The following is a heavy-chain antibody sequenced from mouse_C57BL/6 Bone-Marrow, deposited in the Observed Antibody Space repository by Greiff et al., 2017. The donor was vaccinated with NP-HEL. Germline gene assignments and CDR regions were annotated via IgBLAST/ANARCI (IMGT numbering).Heavy chain of an antibody. J-gene: IGHJ2*01. D-gene: IGHD1-1*01. Sequence: QVTLKVSGPGILQPSQTLSLTCSFSGFSLSTFGMGVGWIRQPSGKGLEWLAHIWWDDDKYYNPALKSRPTISKDTSKNQVFLKMANVDTADTATYYCARIANYGSPYYFDYWGQGTTLTVSS. CDR3: ARIANYGSPYYFDY. CDR2: IWWDDDK. CDR1: GFSLSTFGMG. V-gene: IGHV8-8*01.